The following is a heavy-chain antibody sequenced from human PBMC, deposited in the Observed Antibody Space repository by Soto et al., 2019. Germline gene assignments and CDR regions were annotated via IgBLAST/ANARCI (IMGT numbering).Heavy chain of an antibody. CDR1: GNTFTYRY. D-gene: IGHD1-26*01. Sequence: QMQLVQSGAEVKKTGSSVTVSCTALGNTFTYRYLHWVRQAPGQALEWMGWITPFSGDVHYAQKFQERVTITRDRSSNTAYMQRSSLRSEDTAMYFCASGGAGSGPFAWELPDHGGQGTLFTVSS. CDR3: ASGGAGSGPFAWELPDH. CDR2: ITPFSGDV. V-gene: IGHV1-45*02. J-gene: IGHJ4*02.